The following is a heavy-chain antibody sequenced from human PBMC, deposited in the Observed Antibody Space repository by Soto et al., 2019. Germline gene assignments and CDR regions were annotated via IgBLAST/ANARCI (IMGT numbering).Heavy chain of an antibody. D-gene: IGHD3-22*01. J-gene: IGHJ4*02. CDR3: ARGGYYDSSGYYTEDY. CDR1: GGSISSYY. V-gene: IGHV4-59*01. CDR2: IYYSGST. Sequence: LSLTCTVSGGSISSYYWSWIRQPPGKGLEWIGYIYYSGSTNYNPSLKSRVTISVDTSKNQFSLKLSSVTAADTAVYYCARGGYYDSSGYYTEDYWGQGTLVTVSS.